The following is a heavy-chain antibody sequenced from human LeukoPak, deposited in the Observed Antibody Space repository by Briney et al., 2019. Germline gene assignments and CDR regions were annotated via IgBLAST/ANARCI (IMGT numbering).Heavy chain of an antibody. V-gene: IGHV3-23*01. Sequence: PGGSLRLSCATSGFSFSSYAMSWVRQAPGKGLEWVSAMSSSDDGRYYADSVKGRFTISRDNSKNTLYVQMNSLRAEDTAVYYCARGAVYYMDIWGKGTTVTISS. CDR3: ARGAVYYMDI. J-gene: IGHJ6*03. D-gene: IGHD6-19*01. CDR1: GFSFSSYA. CDR2: MSSSDDGR.